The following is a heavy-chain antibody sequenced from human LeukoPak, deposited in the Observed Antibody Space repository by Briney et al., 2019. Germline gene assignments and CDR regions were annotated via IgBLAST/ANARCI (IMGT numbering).Heavy chain of an antibody. CDR1: GDSISRSGYY. V-gene: IGHV4-39*01. CDR3: ARQDMGYSSSEDLYYYYYYMDV. J-gene: IGHJ6*03. CDR2: INHSGST. Sequence: PSETLSLTCTVSGDSISRSGYYWSWIRQPPGKGLEWIGEINHSGSTNYNPSLKSRVTISVDTSKNQFSLKLSSVTAADTAVYYCARQDMGYSSSEDLYYYYYYMDVWGKGTTVTVSS. D-gene: IGHD6-6*01.